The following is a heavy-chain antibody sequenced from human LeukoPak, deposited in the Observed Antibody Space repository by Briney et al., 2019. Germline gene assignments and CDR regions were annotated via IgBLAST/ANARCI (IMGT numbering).Heavy chain of an antibody. CDR3: ATVRYDFWSGYYQYYFDY. Sequence: ASVKVSCKGSGYTLTELSMHWVRQAPGKGLEWMGGFDPEDGETIYAQKFQGRVTMTEDTSTDTAYMELSSLRSEDTAVYYCATVRYDFWSGYYQYYFDYWGQGTLVTVSS. CDR2: FDPEDGET. D-gene: IGHD3-3*01. J-gene: IGHJ4*02. V-gene: IGHV1-24*01. CDR1: GYTLTELS.